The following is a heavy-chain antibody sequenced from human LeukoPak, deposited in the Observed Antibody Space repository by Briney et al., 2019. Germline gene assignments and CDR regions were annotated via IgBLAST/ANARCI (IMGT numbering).Heavy chain of an antibody. J-gene: IGHJ3*02. CDR1: EFTFSSYA. CDR3: ARGIVGATLPDAFDI. D-gene: IGHD1-26*01. CDR2: IWYDGSNK. Sequence: GGSLRLSCAASEFTFSSYAMHWVRQAPGKGLEWVAVIWYDGSNKYYADSVKGRFTISRDNSKNTLYLQMNSLRAEDTAVYYCARGIVGATLPDAFDIWGQGTMVTVSS. V-gene: IGHV3-33*08.